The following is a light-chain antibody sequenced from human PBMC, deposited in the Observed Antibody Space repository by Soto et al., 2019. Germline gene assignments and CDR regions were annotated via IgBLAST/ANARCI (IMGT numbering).Light chain of an antibody. J-gene: IGKJ1*01. CDR3: QQYGTSPTT. CDR1: QSVSSSS. Sequence: ESVLTQSPGTLSLAPGEXATLSCRASQSVSSSSLAWYQQKPGQAPRFLIYGASTRATGIPDRFSGTGSGTDFTLTISRLEPEDFAVYYCQQYGTSPTTFGQGTKVDIK. CDR2: GAS. V-gene: IGKV3-20*01.